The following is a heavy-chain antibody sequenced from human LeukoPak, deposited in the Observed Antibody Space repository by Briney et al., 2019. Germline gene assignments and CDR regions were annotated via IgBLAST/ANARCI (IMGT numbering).Heavy chain of an antibody. CDR3: AGYQLLYGYYYYMDV. D-gene: IGHD2-2*02. CDR2: IIPIFGTA. J-gene: IGHJ6*03. Sequence: SVKVSCKASGGTFSSYAISWMRQAPGQGLEWMGGIIPIFGTANYAQKFQGRVTITADESTSTAYMELSSLRSEDTAVYYCAGYQLLYGYYYYMDVWGKGTTVTVSS. V-gene: IGHV1-69*01. CDR1: GGTFSSYA.